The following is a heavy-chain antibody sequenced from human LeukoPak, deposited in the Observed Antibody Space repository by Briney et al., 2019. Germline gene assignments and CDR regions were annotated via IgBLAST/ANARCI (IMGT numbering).Heavy chain of an antibody. J-gene: IGHJ3*02. V-gene: IGHV1-18*01. CDR3: ARAENIYGYEAFDI. CDR1: GYIFTKFG. D-gene: IGHD5-24*01. Sequence: ASVKVSCKASGYIFTKFGINWVRPAPGQGLEWMAYISPSNGNTNYAQRLQDRVTVTTDTSSSTAYMQLRNLRSDDTAVYYCARAENIYGYEAFDIWGQGTMVTVSS. CDR2: ISPSNGNT.